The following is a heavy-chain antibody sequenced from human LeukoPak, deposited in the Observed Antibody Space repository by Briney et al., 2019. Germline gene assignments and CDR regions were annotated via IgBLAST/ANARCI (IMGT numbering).Heavy chain of an antibody. CDR2: INADGGTA. Sequence: PGGSLRLSCAASGFTFGNSWVHWVRQAPGKGLVWVSLINADGGTATYADSVKGRFTISRDNARNTLSLQMNSLTIEDTAVYYCARDGYGDPGGFRDYWGQGTLVTVSS. CDR3: ARDGYGDPGGFRDY. D-gene: IGHD4-17*01. CDR1: GFTFGNSW. V-gene: IGHV3-74*01. J-gene: IGHJ4*02.